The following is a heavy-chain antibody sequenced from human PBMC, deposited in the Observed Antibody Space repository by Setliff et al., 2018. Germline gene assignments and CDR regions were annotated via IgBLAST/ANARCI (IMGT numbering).Heavy chain of an antibody. Sequence: LRLSCVASGLSFSSYAINWVRQAPGKGLEWVSGISGSGGSTYYADSVKGRFTISRDSSTNTVYLQMNSLRGDDTAVYYCARNNGNYILDSWGQGTLVTVSS. D-gene: IGHD1-1*01. CDR1: GLSFSSYA. CDR2: ISGSGGST. CDR3: ARNNGNYILDS. V-gene: IGHV3-23*01. J-gene: IGHJ4*02.